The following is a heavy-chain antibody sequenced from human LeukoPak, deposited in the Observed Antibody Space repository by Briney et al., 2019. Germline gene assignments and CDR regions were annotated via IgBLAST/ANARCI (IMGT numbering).Heavy chain of an antibody. CDR3: ARDREYSSSPDAFDI. CDR2: IYTSGST. D-gene: IGHD6-6*01. Sequence: KSSETLSLTCTVSGGSISSYYWSWIRQPAGKGLEWIGRIYTSGSTNYNPSLKSRVTMSVDTSKNQFSLKLSSVTAADTAVCYCARDREYSSSPDAFDIWGQGTMVTVSS. CDR1: GGSISSYY. J-gene: IGHJ3*02. V-gene: IGHV4-4*07.